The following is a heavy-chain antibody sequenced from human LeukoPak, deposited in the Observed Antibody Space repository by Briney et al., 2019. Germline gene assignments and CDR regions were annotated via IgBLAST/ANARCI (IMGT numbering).Heavy chain of an antibody. J-gene: IGHJ4*02. V-gene: IGHV4-38-2*02. D-gene: IGHD2-21*02. CDR2: IYHSGST. CDR1: GYSISSVYY. CDR3: ARVGDPYYFDY. Sequence: SETLSLTCTVSGYSISSVYYWGWIRQPPGKGLEWIGSIYHSGSTYYNPSLKSRVTISVDTSKNQFSLKLSSVTAADTAVYYCARVGDPYYFDYWGQGTLVTVSS.